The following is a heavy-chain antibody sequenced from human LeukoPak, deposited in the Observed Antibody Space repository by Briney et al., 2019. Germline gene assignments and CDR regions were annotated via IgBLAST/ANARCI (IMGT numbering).Heavy chain of an antibody. CDR1: GFTFSIYY. Sequence: KAGGSLRLSCAASGFTFSIYYMNWVRQAPGKGLEWVSFITGSSSYIYYTDSVKGRFTISRDNAKNSLFLQMNSLRDEDTAVYYCASGFSSSPYFDYWGQGTLVSVSS. J-gene: IGHJ4*02. D-gene: IGHD6-6*01. V-gene: IGHV3-21*01. CDR2: ITGSSSYI. CDR3: ASGFSSSPYFDY.